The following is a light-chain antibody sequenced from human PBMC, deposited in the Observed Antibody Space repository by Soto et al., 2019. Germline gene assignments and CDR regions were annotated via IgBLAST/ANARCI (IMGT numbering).Light chain of an antibody. CDR3: SSYSTSSTPYV. J-gene: IGLJ1*01. V-gene: IGLV2-14*01. CDR1: SSNDIVFNY. CDR2: EVD. Sequence: QSALTQPASVSGSPGQSITISCTGSSSNDIVFNYVSWYQQHPDKAPKLMIYEVDYRASGVSNRFSGSKSGNTASLTISGLQPEDEADYYCSSYSTSSTPYVFGSGTRLTVL.